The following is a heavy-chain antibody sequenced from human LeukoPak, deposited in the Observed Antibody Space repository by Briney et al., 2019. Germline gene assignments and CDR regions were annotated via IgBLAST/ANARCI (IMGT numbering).Heavy chain of an antibody. CDR1: GYTFTTYA. CDR3: ARAPMVRGPDYYYYGMDV. V-gene: IGHV7-4-1*02. CDR2: INTNTGNP. Sequence: PEASVKVSCTTSGYTFTTYAMNWVRQAPGQGLEWMGWINTNTGNPTYAQGFTGRFVFSMDTSVSTAYLQISSLKAEDTAVYYCARAPMVRGPDYYYYGMDVWGQGTTVTVSS. J-gene: IGHJ6*02. D-gene: IGHD3-10*01.